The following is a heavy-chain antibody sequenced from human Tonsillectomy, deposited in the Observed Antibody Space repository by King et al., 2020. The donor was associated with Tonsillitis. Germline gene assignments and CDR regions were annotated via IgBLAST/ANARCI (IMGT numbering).Heavy chain of an antibody. CDR2: ISYDGNIK. CDR3: AKEDYSGCPFES. D-gene: IGHD6-19*01. J-gene: IGHJ4*02. CDR1: GFTFSSYA. V-gene: IGHV3-30*02. Sequence: VQLVESGGGVVQPGGSLRLSCGASGFTFSSYAMHWVRQAPGKGLEWVAFISYDGNIKYYADSVKGRFTISRDNSKNTLYVQMNSLKPEDTAVFYCAKEDYSGCPFESWGQXXPVTVSS.